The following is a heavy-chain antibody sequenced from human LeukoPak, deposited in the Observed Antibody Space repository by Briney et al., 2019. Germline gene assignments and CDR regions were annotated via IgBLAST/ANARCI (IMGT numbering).Heavy chain of an antibody. CDR3: ARESPDSSGNLYHYYGMDV. CDR2: FCASGANT. V-gene: IGHV3-23*01. CDR1: GFTFSNYA. D-gene: IGHD3-22*01. Sequence: GGSLRLSCAASGFTFSNYAMSWVRQAPRKGPEGLSPFCASGANTDYADSVKGRFTISRDNSKNTLYLQMNTLRAEDTAVYYCARESPDSSGNLYHYYGMDVWGQGTTVTVSS. J-gene: IGHJ6*02.